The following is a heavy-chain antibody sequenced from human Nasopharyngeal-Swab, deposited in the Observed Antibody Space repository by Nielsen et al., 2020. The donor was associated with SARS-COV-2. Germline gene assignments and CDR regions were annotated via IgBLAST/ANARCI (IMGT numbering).Heavy chain of an antibody. CDR2: ISDSGGKT. Sequence: GGSLRLSCGASGFSFSTYAMTWVRQAPGKGLEWVPVISDSGGKTFYADSVKGRFTLSRDNSKNTLYLQMNSLRAEDTAIYYCARENYFGSGTLASYDVWGQGTMVTVSS. V-gene: IGHV3-23*01. J-gene: IGHJ3*01. CDR1: GFSFSTYA. D-gene: IGHD3-10*01. CDR3: ARENYFGSGTLASYDV.